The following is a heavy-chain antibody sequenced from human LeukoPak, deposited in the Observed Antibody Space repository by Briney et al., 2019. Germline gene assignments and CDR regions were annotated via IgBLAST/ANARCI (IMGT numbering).Heavy chain of an antibody. CDR1: GFTFSGYT. CDR3: ARDIHDSSGYYYDY. D-gene: IGHD3-22*01. CDR2: VSASGDKT. J-gene: IGHJ4*02. V-gene: IGHV3-23*01. Sequence: PGGSLRLSCVASGFTFSGYTMSWVRQAPGKGLEWIPAVSASGDKTYYADSVKGRFTVSRDNSKDTLYLQMKSLRAEDTALYYCARDIHDSSGYYYDYRGQGTLVTVSS.